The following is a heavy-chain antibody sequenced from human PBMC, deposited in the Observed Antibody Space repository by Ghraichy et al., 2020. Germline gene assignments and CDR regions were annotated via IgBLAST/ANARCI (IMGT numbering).Heavy chain of an antibody. V-gene: IGHV4-61*02. Sequence: SETLSLTCTVSGGSISSGSYYWSWIRQPAGKGLEWIGRIYTSGSTNYNPSLKSRVTISVDTSKNQFSLKLSSVTAADTAVYYCARARCSGGSCYRIDYWGQGTLVTVSS. J-gene: IGHJ4*02. CDR3: ARARCSGGSCYRIDY. CDR1: GGSISSGSYY. D-gene: IGHD2-15*01. CDR2: IYTSGST.